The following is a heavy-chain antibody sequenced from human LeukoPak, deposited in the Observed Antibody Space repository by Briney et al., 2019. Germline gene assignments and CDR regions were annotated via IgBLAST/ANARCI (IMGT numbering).Heavy chain of an antibody. V-gene: IGHV1-18*04. Sequence: GASVKVSCKASGYTFSSYGISWVRQAPGQGLEWMGWISGYNGNTNYAQKLQGRVTMTTDTSTSTAYMELSSLRSEDTAVYYCASNLRTKDIAVAGYNWFDPWGQGTLVTVSS. J-gene: IGHJ5*02. D-gene: IGHD6-19*01. CDR1: GYTFSSYG. CDR2: ISGYNGNT. CDR3: ASNLRTKDIAVAGYNWFDP.